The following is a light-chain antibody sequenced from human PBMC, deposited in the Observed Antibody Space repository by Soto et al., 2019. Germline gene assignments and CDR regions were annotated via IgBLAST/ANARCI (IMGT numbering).Light chain of an antibody. CDR1: QSVDKY. CDR2: GAS. J-gene: IGKJ1*01. Sequence: EIVLTQSPGTLSLSPGERATLSCRASQSVDKYLAWYQQKPGQAPRLLIYGASTRATGIPDRFSGGGSGTDFTLTISRLEPEDFAVYYCQQYGNSPRTFGQGTKVDIK. V-gene: IGKV3-20*01. CDR3: QQYGNSPRT.